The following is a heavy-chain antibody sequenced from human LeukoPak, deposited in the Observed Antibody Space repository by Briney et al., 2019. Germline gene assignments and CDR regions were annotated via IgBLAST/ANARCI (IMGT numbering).Heavy chain of an antibody. CDR2: IYYSGST. CDR3: ARDHRLAARPSWFDP. D-gene: IGHD6-6*01. J-gene: IGHJ5*02. V-gene: IGHV4-59*01. Sequence: SETLSLTCTVSGGSISSYYWSWIRQPPGKGLEWIGYIYYSGSTNYNPSLKSRVTISVDTSKNQFSLKLGSVTAADTAVYYCARDHRLAARPSWFDPWGQGTLVTVSS. CDR1: GGSISSYY.